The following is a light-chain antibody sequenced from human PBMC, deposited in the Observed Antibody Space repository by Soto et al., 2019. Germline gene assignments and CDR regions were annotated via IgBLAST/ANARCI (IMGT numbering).Light chain of an antibody. J-gene: IGKJ1*01. CDR3: QQYYSTPRT. Sequence: DIVMTQSPDSLAVSLGARATINCKSSQSVLYSSNNENYLAWYQQKPGQPPKLLIYWASTRESGVPDRFSGSGSGTDFTLTISSLQAEDVAVYYCQQYYSTPRTFGQGTKVEI. CDR2: WAS. V-gene: IGKV4-1*01. CDR1: QSVLYSSNNENY.